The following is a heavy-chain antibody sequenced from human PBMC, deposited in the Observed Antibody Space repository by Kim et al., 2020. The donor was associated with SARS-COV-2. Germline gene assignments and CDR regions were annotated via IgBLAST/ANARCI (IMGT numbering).Heavy chain of an antibody. CDR2: IYHSGST. CDR1: GGSISSSNW. V-gene: IGHV4-4*02. J-gene: IGHJ4*02. CDR3: ARRDDYVWGSYRPFDY. Sequence: SETLSLTCAVSGGSISSSNWWSWVRQPPGKGLEWIGEIYHSGSTNYNPSPKSRVTISVDKSKNQFSLKLSSVTAADTAVYYCARRDDYVWGSYRPFDYWGQGTLVTVSS. D-gene: IGHD3-16*02.